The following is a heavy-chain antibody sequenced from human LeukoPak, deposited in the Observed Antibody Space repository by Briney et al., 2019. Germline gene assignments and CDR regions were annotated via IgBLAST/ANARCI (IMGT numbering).Heavy chain of an antibody. CDR3: ARGAHYYDSSGFYAGFDY. CDR1: GFTFSSYW. J-gene: IGHJ4*02. Sequence: GGSLRLSCVASGFTFSSYWMSWVRQAPGKGLEWVANIKQDGSEENYVDSVKGRFTISRDNAKNSLYLQMNSLRAEDTAVYYCARGAHYYDSSGFYAGFDYWGQGTLVTVSS. V-gene: IGHV3-7*01. CDR2: IKQDGSEE. D-gene: IGHD3-22*01.